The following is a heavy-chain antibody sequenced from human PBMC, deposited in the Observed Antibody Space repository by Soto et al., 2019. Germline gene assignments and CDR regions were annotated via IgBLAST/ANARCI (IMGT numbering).Heavy chain of an antibody. Sequence: PSETLSLTCAVYGGSFSGYYWSWIRQPPGKGLEWIGEINHSGSTNYNPSLKSRVTISVDTSKNQFSLRLSSVTAADTAVYYCARAEDDILTGGSAFDIWGQGTMVT. CDR1: GGSFSGYY. CDR2: INHSGST. J-gene: IGHJ3*02. V-gene: IGHV4-34*01. CDR3: ARAEDDILTGGSAFDI. D-gene: IGHD3-9*01.